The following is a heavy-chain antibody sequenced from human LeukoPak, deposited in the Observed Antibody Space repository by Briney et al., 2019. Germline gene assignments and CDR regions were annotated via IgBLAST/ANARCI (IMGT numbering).Heavy chain of an antibody. D-gene: IGHD3-10*01. V-gene: IGHV1-18*01. Sequence: ASVKVSCKASGYTFTSYGISWVRQAPGQGLEWMGWISAYNGNTNYAQKLQGRVTMTTDTSTSTACMELRSLRSDDTAVYYCARHGSGSYYNLPTDYWGQGTLVTVSS. CDR2: ISAYNGNT. CDR3: ARHGSGSYYNLPTDY. J-gene: IGHJ4*02. CDR1: GYTFTSYG.